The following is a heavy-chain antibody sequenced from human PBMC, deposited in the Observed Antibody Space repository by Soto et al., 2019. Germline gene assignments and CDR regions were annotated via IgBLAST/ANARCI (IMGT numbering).Heavy chain of an antibody. D-gene: IGHD3-22*01. CDR3: AKNGRVVNDYYMDV. CDR2: ISYDGSNI. Sequence: QVQQMESGGGVVQPGRSLGLSCAASGFTFSNYGMHWIRQAPGKGLEWVAVISYDGSNIYYADSVKGRFTISRDNSKNTLYLQMNSLRAEDTAVDYCAKNGRVVNDYYMDVWGKGTTVTVSS. J-gene: IGHJ6*03. V-gene: IGHV3-30*18. CDR1: GFTFSNYG.